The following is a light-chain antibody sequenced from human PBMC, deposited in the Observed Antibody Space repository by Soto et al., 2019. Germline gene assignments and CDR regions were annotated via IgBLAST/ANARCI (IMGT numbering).Light chain of an antibody. CDR1: SSDVGGYNF. CDR2: DVN. Sequence: QSALTQPASVSGSPGQSITISCTGTSSDVGGYNFVSWYQQHPGKVPKLMIFDVNRRPSGVSDRFSGSKSGNTASLTISGIQAEDEGDYYCCSYTSSSTRVFGSGTSSPS. CDR3: CSYTSSSTRV. J-gene: IGLJ1*01. V-gene: IGLV2-14*03.